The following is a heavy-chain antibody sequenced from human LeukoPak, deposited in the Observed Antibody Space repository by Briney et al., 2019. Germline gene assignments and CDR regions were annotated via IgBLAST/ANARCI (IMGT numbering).Heavy chain of an antibody. CDR1: GFTFSSYA. V-gene: IGHV3-23*01. CDR2: ISGSGGST. Sequence: GGSLRLSCAASGFTFSSYAMSRVRQAPGKGLEWVSAISGSGGSTYYADSVKGRFTISRDNSKNTLYLQMNSLRAEDTAVYYCARVAYAYYYYGMDVWGQGTAVTVSS. CDR3: ARVAYAYYYYGMDV. D-gene: IGHD2-15*01. J-gene: IGHJ6*02.